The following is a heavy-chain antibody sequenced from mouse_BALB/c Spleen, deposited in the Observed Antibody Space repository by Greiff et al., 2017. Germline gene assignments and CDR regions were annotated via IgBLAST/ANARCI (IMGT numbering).Heavy chain of an antibody. CDR1: GFSLSTSGMC. CDR3: ARMVTTYYFDD. Sequence: QVTLKESGPGILLPSQTLSLTCSFSGFSLSTSGMCVGWIRQPSGKGLEWLAHIWWDDDKRYNPALKSRLTISKDTSSNQVFLTIASVDTADTATYYCARMVTTYYFDDRGQGTSLTVSS. CDR2: IWWDDDK. J-gene: IGHJ2*03. V-gene: IGHV8-8*01. D-gene: IGHD2-1*01.